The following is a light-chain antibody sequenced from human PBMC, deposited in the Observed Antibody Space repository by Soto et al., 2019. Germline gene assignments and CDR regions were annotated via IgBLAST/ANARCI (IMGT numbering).Light chain of an antibody. V-gene: IGLV2-8*01. CDR2: EVS. CDR3: SSYAGSNNLGV. J-gene: IGLJ1*01. CDR1: SSDVGGYNY. Sequence: QSALTQPPSASGSPGQSVTISCTGTSSDVGGYNYVSWYQQHPGKAPKLMISEVSKRPSGVPDRFSGSKSGNTASLTVSWLQAEDEADYYCSSYAGSNNLGVFGTGTKLTVL.